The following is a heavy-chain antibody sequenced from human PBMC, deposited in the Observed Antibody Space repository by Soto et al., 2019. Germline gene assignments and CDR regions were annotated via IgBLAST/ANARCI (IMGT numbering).Heavy chain of an antibody. CDR1: GYRFTSYW. CDR2: IFPSDSDT. V-gene: IGHV5-51*01. D-gene: IGHD3-22*01. CDR3: ARKDKSGYFNWFDP. Sequence: GESLKISCRTSGYRFTSYWIAWVRQMPGKGLEWMGIIFPSDSDTRCSPSFQGQVTISADRSTSTVFLQWASLKASDTAVYFCARKDKSGYFNWFDPWGQGTLVTVSS. J-gene: IGHJ5*02.